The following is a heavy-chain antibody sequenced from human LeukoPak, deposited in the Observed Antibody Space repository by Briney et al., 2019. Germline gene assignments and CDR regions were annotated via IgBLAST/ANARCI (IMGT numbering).Heavy chain of an antibody. V-gene: IGHV1-46*01. CDR3: ARDRGGSYSIDY. Sequence: ASVKVSCKASGGTFSSYAISWVRRAPGQGLEWMGIINCGDGYTNYAQKFQGRVSVTSDTSTSTIYMELSSLRAEDTAIYYCARDRGGSYSIDYWGQGTLVTVSS. CDR1: GGTFSSYA. J-gene: IGHJ4*02. D-gene: IGHD1-26*01. CDR2: INCGDGYT.